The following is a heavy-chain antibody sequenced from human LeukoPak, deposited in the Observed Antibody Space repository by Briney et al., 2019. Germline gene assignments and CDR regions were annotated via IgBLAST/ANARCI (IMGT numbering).Heavy chain of an antibody. CDR2: ISGSGGST. CDR3: FSIWFGELPHETDAFDV. V-gene: IGHV3-23*01. J-gene: IGHJ3*01. Sequence: GGSLRLSCAASGFTFSSYAMSWVRQAPGKGLEWVSAISGSGGSTYYADSVKGRFTISRDNSRNTLYLQMNSLRAEDTAVYYCFSIWFGELPHETDAFDVWGQGTMVTVSS. D-gene: IGHD3-10*01. CDR1: GFTFSSYA.